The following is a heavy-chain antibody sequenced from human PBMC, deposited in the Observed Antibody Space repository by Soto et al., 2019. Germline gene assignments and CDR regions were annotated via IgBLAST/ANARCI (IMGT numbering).Heavy chain of an antibody. CDR3: ARDHGGVAWGY. D-gene: IGHD3-16*01. CDR2: IYSGGST. J-gene: IGHJ4*02. CDR1: GFTVSSNY. Sequence: EVQLVESGGGLVQPGGSLRLSCAASGFTVSSNYMSWVRHAPGKGLEWVSVIYSGGSTYYADSVKGRFTISRDNSKNTRYLQMNSLRAEDTGGYYCARDHGGVAWGYWGQGNLVTVSS. V-gene: IGHV3-66*01.